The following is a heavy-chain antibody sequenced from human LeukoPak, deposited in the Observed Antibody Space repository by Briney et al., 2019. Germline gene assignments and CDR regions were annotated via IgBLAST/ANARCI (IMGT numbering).Heavy chain of an antibody. J-gene: IGHJ4*02. CDR2: ISGSGGST. Sequence: GGSLKLSCAASGFSFSSYAMSWVRQAPGKGPEWVSSISGSGGSTYYAESVKGRFTISRDNSKNTLFLQMNSLRAEDTAVFYCAKRSGYTTGWFFDFWGQGTLVTVSS. D-gene: IGHD6-19*01. CDR3: AKRSGYTTGWFFDF. CDR1: GFSFSSYA. V-gene: IGHV3-23*01.